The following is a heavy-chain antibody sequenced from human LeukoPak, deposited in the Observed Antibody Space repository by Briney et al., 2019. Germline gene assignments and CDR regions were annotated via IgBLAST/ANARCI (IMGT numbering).Heavy chain of an antibody. J-gene: IGHJ4*02. CDR3: ARGGATPMVFRY. CDR2: IYYSGST. V-gene: IGHV4-59*12. D-gene: IGHD5-18*01. Sequence: SETLSLTCTVSGGSISSYYWSWIRQPPGKGLEWIGYIYYSGSTNYNPSLKSRVTISVDTSKNQFSLNLNSVTAADTAVYYCARGGATPMVFRYWGQGTLVTVSS. CDR1: GGSISSYY.